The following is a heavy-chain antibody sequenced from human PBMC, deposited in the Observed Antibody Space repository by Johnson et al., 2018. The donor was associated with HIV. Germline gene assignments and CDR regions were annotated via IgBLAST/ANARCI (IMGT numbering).Heavy chain of an antibody. CDR2: IKQDGSEK. CDR3: ATDIVVVLALGGDAFDI. V-gene: IGHV3-7*02. CDR1: GFTFSSNW. J-gene: IGHJ3*02. Sequence: VQLVESGGGLVQPGGSLRLSCAASGFTFSSNWMSWVRQAPGKGLEWVANIKQDGSEKYYVDSARGRFTISRDNAKNSLYLQMSSLRAEDTAVYYCATDIVVVLALGGDAFDIWGQGTMVIVSS. D-gene: IGHD2-2*01.